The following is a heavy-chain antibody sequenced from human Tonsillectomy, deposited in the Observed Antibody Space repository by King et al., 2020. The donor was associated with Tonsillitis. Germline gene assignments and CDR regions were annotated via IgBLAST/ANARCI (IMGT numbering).Heavy chain of an antibody. CDR3: ARLVLSGYYYYMDV. D-gene: IGHD4/OR15-4a*01. Sequence: QVQLQQWGAGLLKPSETLSLTCAVYGGSFSGYYWSWIRQPPGKGLEWIGEINHSGSTTYNPSLKSRLTISVDTSRNQFSLMVSSVTAADTAVYYCARLVLSGYYYYMDVWDKGTTVTVSS. V-gene: IGHV4-34*01. J-gene: IGHJ6*03. CDR1: GGSFSGYY. CDR2: INHSGST.